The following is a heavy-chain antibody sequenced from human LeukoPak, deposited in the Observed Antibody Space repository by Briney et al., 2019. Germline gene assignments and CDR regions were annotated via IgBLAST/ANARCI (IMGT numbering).Heavy chain of an antibody. Sequence: GGSLRLSCAASGFTFSGYEMNWVRQAPGKGLEWVSYISSSGSTIYYADSVKGRFTISRDNAKNSLYLQMNSLRAEDTAVYYCARDWSVRGVIGYYYYGMDVWGKGTTVTVSS. CDR1: GFTFSGYE. CDR3: ARDWSVRGVIGYYYYGMDV. CDR2: ISSSGSTI. V-gene: IGHV3-48*03. J-gene: IGHJ6*04. D-gene: IGHD3-10*01.